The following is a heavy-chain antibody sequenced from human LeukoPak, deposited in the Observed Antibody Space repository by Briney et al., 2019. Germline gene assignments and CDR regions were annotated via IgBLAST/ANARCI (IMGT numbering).Heavy chain of an antibody. CDR3: ERFVPAGLRAHYYYYGMDV. CDR2: INHSGST. V-gene: IGHV4-34*01. D-gene: IGHD6-13*01. J-gene: IGHJ6*02. CDR1: GGSFSGYY. Sequence: SETLSLTCAVYGGSFSGYYGSWIRQPPGKGLEWIGEINHSGSTNYNPSLKSRVTISVDTSKNQFSLKLSSVTAADTAVYHCERFVPAGLRAHYYYYGMDVWGQGTTVAVCS.